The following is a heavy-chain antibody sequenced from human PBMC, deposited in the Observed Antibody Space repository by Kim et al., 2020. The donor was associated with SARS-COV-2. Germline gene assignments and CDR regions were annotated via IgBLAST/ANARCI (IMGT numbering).Heavy chain of an antibody. CDR3: AKGVYYYGSGSYPADY. D-gene: IGHD3-10*01. Sequence: GGSLRLSCAASGFTFSSYAMSWVRQAPGKGLEWVSAISGSGGSTYYADSVKGRFTISRDNSKNTLYLQMNSLRAEDTAVYYCAKGVYYYGSGSYPADYWGQGTLVTVSS. CDR2: ISGSGGST. J-gene: IGHJ4*02. V-gene: IGHV3-23*01. CDR1: GFTFSSYA.